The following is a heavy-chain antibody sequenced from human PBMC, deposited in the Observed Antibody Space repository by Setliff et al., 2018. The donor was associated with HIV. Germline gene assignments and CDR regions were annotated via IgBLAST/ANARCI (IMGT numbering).Heavy chain of an antibody. V-gene: IGHV3-23*01. CDR1: GFTFSSYW. CDR2: VGAVGGPT. D-gene: IGHD3-10*02. Sequence: GGSLRLSCAASGFTFSSYWMHWVRQAPGKGLEWVSTVGAVGGPTHYAESVKGRFTISKDNSKNTLYLQMSSLRDEDTAVYYCAKVFVFGIDAFDIWGQGTMVTVSS. CDR3: AKVFVFGIDAFDI. J-gene: IGHJ3*02.